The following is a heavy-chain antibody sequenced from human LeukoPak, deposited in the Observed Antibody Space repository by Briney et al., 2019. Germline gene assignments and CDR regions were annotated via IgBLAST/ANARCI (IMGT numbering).Heavy chain of an antibody. D-gene: IGHD6-13*01. Sequence: ASVKVSCKASGYTFTGYYMHWVRQAPGQGLEWMGWINPNSGGTNYAQKFQGRVTMTRDTFISTAYMELSRLRSDDTAVYYCARKGVAGIAAAGTLFWGQGTLVTVSS. CDR1: GYTFTGYY. CDR2: INPNSGGT. CDR3: ARKGVAGIAAAGTLF. V-gene: IGHV1-2*02. J-gene: IGHJ4*02.